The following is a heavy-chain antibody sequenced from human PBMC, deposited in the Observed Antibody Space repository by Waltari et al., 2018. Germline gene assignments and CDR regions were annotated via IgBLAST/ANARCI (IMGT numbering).Heavy chain of an antibody. Sequence: EMQLVESGGGLVQPGGSLRLSCAPSGFTLGSYWMSWVRLAPGGGLEWVANLKQDAIEEYYVDSVTGRFTISKDNAKNSLSLQMNSLRAEDTAVYYCATGSTARGYYGMDVWGQGTTVTVSS. CDR3: ATGSTARGYYGMDV. CDR1: GFTLGSYW. J-gene: IGHJ6*02. CDR2: LKQDAIEE. D-gene: IGHD3-10*01. V-gene: IGHV3-7*01.